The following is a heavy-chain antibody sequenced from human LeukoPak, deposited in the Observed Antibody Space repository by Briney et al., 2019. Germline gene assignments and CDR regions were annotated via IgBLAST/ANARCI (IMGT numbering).Heavy chain of an antibody. CDR3: ARPVISGWYRYFDY. V-gene: IGHV4-39*01. CDR1: GGSISSSSYY. CDR2: IYYSGST. D-gene: IGHD6-19*01. J-gene: IGHJ4*02. Sequence: PSETLSLTCTVSGGSISSSSYYWGWLRQPPGKGLEWLGSIYYSGSTYYNPSLKSRVTISVDTSKNQFSLKLSSVTAADTAVYYCARPVISGWYRYFDYWGQGTLVTVSS.